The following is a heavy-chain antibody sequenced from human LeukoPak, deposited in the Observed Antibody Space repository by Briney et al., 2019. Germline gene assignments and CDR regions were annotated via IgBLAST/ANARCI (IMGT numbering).Heavy chain of an antibody. CDR2: IIPIFGTA. V-gene: IGHV1-69*13. CDR1: GYTFTGYY. J-gene: IGHJ6*02. D-gene: IGHD6-13*01. CDR3: AIRYIAAAGTENYGMDV. Sequence: SVTVSCKASGYTFTGYYMHWVRQAPGQGLEWMGGIIPIFGTANYAQKFQGRVTITADESTSTAYMELSSLRSEDTAVYYCAIRYIAAAGTENYGMDVWGQGTTVTVSS.